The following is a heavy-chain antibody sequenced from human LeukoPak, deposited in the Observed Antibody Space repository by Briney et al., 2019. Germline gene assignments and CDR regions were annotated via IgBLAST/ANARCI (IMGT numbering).Heavy chain of an antibody. CDR2: VWSDAKNK. J-gene: IGHJ4*02. CDR3: TRATTNYFDY. Sequence: GGSLRLSCAASGFTFRNYGIHWVRQAPGKGLEWVAVVWSDAKNKYYADSVKGRFTLSRDNFETMVYLQMSSLRAEDTAMYYCTRATTNYFDYWGQGTWSPSPQ. CDR1: GFTFRNYG. V-gene: IGHV3-33*01.